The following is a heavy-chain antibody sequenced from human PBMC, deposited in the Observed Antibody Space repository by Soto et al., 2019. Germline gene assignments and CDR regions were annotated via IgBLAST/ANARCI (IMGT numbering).Heavy chain of an antibody. CDR3: ARCQVHYMRATYYFDS. J-gene: IGHJ4*02. CDR2: IIPVLDTA. Sequence: QVQLVQSGAEVMKPGSSVKVSCKTSGGTFTNSAFSWVRQAPGQGPEWMGGIIPVLDTANYAQKFLGRLTIAADESTNTVHMELTGLRSGDTAIYFCARCQVHYMRATYYFDSWGQGTLVTVSS. D-gene: IGHD3-10*01. V-gene: IGHV1-69*01. CDR1: GGTFTNSA.